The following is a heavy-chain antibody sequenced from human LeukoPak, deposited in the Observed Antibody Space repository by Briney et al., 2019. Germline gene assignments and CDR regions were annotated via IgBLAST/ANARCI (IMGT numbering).Heavy chain of an antibody. J-gene: IGHJ6*02. CDR2: ILYDGSDK. V-gene: IGHV3-30*03. D-gene: IGHD5-12*01. CDR3: ARVIDSGYDPYYYYGMDV. CDR1: GFTFSTYG. Sequence: GGSLRLSCAASGFTFSTYGMHWVRQAPGKGLEWVAAILYDGSDKYYADSVKGRFTISRDNSKNTLYLQMNSLRPEDTAVYYCARVIDSGYDPYYYYGMDVWGQGTTVTVSS.